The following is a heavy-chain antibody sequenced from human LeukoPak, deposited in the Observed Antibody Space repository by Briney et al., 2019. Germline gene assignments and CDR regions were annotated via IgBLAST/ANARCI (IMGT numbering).Heavy chain of an antibody. Sequence: GGSLRLSCAASGFAFSGSAMHWVRQASGKGLEWVGRIRSKANSYATAYAASVKGRFTISRDDSKNTAYLQMNSLKTEDTAVYYCTRRSQDGYEDYWGQGTLVTVSS. J-gene: IGHJ4*02. D-gene: IGHD5-24*01. CDR1: GFAFSGSA. V-gene: IGHV3-73*01. CDR2: IRSKANSYAT. CDR3: TRRSQDGYEDY.